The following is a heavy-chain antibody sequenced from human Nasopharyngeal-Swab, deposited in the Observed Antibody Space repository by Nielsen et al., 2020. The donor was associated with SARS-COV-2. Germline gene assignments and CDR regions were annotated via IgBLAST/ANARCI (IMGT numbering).Heavy chain of an antibody. D-gene: IGHD2-2*01. CDR2: IKQDGSEK. CDR1: GFTFSSYW. Sequence: LSLTCAASGFTFSSYWMSWVRQAPGKGLEWVANIKQDGSEKYYVDSVKGRFTISRDNAKNSLYLQMNSLRAEDTAVYYCARDRDYAGAFDIWGQGTMVTISS. V-gene: IGHV3-7*01. CDR3: ARDRDYAGAFDI. J-gene: IGHJ3*02.